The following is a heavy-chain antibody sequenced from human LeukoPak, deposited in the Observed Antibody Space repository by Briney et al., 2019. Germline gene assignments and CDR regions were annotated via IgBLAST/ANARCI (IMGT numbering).Heavy chain of an antibody. CDR2: IRYNGNNQ. D-gene: IGHD3-10*01. Sequence: GGSLRLSCTTSGFTFNNYGMHWVRQAPGKGLEWVAFIRYNGNNQYYADSVKGRFTISRDNSKNTLYLQMNSLKGDDTAVYYCAKDSAFYYIDVWGKGTTVIISS. CDR3: AKDSAFYYIDV. V-gene: IGHV3-30*02. J-gene: IGHJ6*03. CDR1: GFTFNNYG.